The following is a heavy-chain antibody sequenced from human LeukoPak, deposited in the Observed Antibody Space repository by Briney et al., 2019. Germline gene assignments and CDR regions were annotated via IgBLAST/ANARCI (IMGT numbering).Heavy chain of an antibody. V-gene: IGHV1-18*04. D-gene: IGHD5-18*01. Sequence: ASVKVSCKASGYTFTGYYIHWVRQAPGQGLEWMGWISPYNGNTKYAQKLQGRVTMTTDTSTSTAYMELRSLRSDDTAVYYCARVGYSYGYYFDYWGQGTLVTVSS. J-gene: IGHJ4*02. CDR1: GYTFTGYY. CDR3: ARVGYSYGYYFDY. CDR2: ISPYNGNT.